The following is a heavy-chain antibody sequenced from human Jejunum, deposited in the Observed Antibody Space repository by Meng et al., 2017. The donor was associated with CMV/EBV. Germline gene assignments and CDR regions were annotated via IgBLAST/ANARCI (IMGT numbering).Heavy chain of an antibody. CDR1: FSSFA. CDR3: AKDKIPVSPYYYGMDV. J-gene: IGHJ6*02. V-gene: IGHV3-30*02. D-gene: IGHD4-11*01. Sequence: FSSFAMHWVRQAPGKGLEWVACIPFDGTTNYLVDSVKGRFTISRDNSKNMLFLQMNSLRAEDTAVYYCAKDKIPVSPYYYGMDVWGQGTTVTVSS. CDR2: IPFDGTTN.